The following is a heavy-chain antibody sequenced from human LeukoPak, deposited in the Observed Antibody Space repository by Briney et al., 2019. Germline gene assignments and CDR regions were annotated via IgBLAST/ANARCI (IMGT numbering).Heavy chain of an antibody. CDR3: ARKENILTGYYDH. CDR2: ISYDGSNK. Sequence: GRSLRLSCAASGFTFSSYGMHWVRQAPGKGLEWVAVISYDGSNKYYADSVKGRFTISRDNSKNTLYLQMNSLRAEDTAVYYCARKENILTGYYDHWGQGTLVTVSS. V-gene: IGHV3-30*03. CDR1: GFTFSSYG. J-gene: IGHJ5*02. D-gene: IGHD3-9*01.